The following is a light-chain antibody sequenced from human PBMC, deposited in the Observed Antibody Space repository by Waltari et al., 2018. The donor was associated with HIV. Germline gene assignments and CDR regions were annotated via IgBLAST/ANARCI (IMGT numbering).Light chain of an antibody. CDR1: SSNIGSNL. J-gene: IGLJ3*02. CDR2: SNN. Sequence: QSVLTQPPSASGTPGPRLRISCSGSSSNIGSNLVNWYQQLPGTAPKLLIYSNNQRPSGVPDRFSGSKSGTSASLAISGLQSEDEADYYCAAWDDSLNAWVFGGGTKLTVL. CDR3: AAWDDSLNAWV. V-gene: IGLV1-44*01.